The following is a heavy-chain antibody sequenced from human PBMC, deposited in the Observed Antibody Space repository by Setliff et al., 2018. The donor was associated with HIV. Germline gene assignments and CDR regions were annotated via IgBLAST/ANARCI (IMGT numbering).Heavy chain of an antibody. D-gene: IGHD2-21*01. CDR1: GYSISSAYY. CDR3: FFLPPILVQFS. V-gene: IGHV4-38-2*01. J-gene: IGHJ5*02. Sequence: SETLSLTCAVSGYSISSAYYWGWIRQPPGKGLEWIGSLYHSGSTSYNPSLRSRVIISVDTSKNLFTLNLISVTAADTAVDYCFFLPPILVQFSWGQGTLVTVSS. CDR2: LYHSGST.